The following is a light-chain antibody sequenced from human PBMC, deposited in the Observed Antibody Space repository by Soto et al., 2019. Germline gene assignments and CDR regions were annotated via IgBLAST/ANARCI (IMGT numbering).Light chain of an antibody. CDR1: QSVSSN. J-gene: IGKJ4*01. Sequence: EIVMTQSPATLSVSPGERATLSCRASQSVSSNLASYQQKPGQAPRLLIYGASTRATGIPARFSGSGSGTEFTLTISSLQSDDVAVYYCQQYNNWPPLTFGGGTKVEIK. CDR3: QQYNNWPPLT. CDR2: GAS. V-gene: IGKV3-15*01.